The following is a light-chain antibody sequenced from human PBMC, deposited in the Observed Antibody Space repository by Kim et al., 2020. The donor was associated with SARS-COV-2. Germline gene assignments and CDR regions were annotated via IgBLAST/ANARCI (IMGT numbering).Light chain of an antibody. CDR2: AAS. J-gene: IGKJ5*01. V-gene: IGKV1-9*01. CDR3: QQLDSYPRVT. CDR1: QGIRDY. Sequence: SVGDRVTITCRASQGIRDYLAWYQQKPGKAPRLLIYAASTLQRGVPSRFSGSGSGTEFSLTISSLQPEDFATYYCQQLDSYPRVTFGLGTRLEIK.